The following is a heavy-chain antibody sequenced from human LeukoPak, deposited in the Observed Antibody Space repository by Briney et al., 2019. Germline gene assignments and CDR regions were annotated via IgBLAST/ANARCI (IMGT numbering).Heavy chain of an antibody. CDR2: ISDSGSST. V-gene: IGHV3-23*01. CDR1: GFTFDDYA. Sequence: PGRSLRLSCAASGFTFDDYAMHWVRQAPGKGLEWVSGISDSGSSTYYADSVKGRFTISRDNFKNTLFLQMSSLRAEDTAIYYCAKKTSYHFDYWGQGTLVTVSS. J-gene: IGHJ4*02. D-gene: IGHD2-2*01. CDR3: AKKTSYHFDY.